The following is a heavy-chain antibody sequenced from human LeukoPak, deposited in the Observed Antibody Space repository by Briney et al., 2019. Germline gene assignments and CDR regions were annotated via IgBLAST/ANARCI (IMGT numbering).Heavy chain of an antibody. D-gene: IGHD4-23*01. V-gene: IGHV1-2*02. CDR3: AKDDGGNSFAY. CDR1: GYTFTDSY. CDR2: IYPNSGAT. J-gene: IGHJ4*02. Sequence: ASVKVSCKTSGYTFTDSYMHWVRQAPGQGLEWMGWIYPNSGATNYAQKFQDRVTLTRDTSISTAYMELSRLTSDDTAVYYCAKDDGGNSFAYWGKGTLVTVSS.